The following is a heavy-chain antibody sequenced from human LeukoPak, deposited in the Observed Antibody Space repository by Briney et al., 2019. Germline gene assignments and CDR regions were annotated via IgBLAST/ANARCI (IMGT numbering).Heavy chain of an antibody. D-gene: IGHD1-1*01. J-gene: IGHJ3*02. V-gene: IGHV1-2*02. CDR3: AREKGFDNKWYKAFDI. CDR1: GYSFTDYY. Sequence: ASVKVSCKASGYSFTDYYTHWVRQAPGQGLGWLGCINPKKEGTVHAQKFQGRVTMTRDTSINTGYMELSSLSSNDTAVYYCAREKGFDNKWYKAFDIWGQGTMVTVSS. CDR2: INPKKEGT.